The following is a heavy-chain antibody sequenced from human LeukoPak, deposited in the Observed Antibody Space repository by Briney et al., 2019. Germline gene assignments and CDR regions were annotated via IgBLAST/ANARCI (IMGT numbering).Heavy chain of an antibody. J-gene: IGHJ5*02. CDR1: GFTFSSYA. CDR3: AIGYDMLTGYQSGFVP. D-gene: IGHD3-9*01. CDR2: IRGSGGST. Sequence: GRSLRLSCAAAGFTFSSYAMSWVRPAPGKGLEWVSAIRGSGGSTYYADSVKARFTISSESTKTPLNLHLNSLRAEDTAVYYCAIGYDMLTGYQSGFVPWGQGTLVTVSS. V-gene: IGHV3-23*01.